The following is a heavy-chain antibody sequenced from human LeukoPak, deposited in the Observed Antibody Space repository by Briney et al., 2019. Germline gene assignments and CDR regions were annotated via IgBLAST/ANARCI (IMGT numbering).Heavy chain of an antibody. J-gene: IGHJ3*02. CDR1: GFTFSSYT. V-gene: IGHV3-21*01. Sequence: GGSLRLSCAASGFTFSSYTMNWVRQAPGKGLEWVSSISSSSSYIYYADSVKGRFTISRDNAKNSLYLQMNSLRAEDTAVYYCARAYDIPDAFDIWGQRTMVTVSS. CDR2: ISSSSSYI. CDR3: ARAYDIPDAFDI. D-gene: IGHD3-9*01.